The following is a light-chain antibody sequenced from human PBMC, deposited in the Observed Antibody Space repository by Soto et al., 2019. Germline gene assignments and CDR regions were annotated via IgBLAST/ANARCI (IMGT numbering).Light chain of an antibody. J-gene: IGKJ2*01. CDR1: QSISTY. CDR3: QQSYSTPRT. Sequence: DIQMTQSPSSLSASVGDRVTITCRASQSISTYLNWYQQKPGKAPKLLIYAASSLQSGDSSRFSGSGSGTDFTLTISSLQPEDFATYYCQQSYSTPRTFGQGTKLEIK. CDR2: AAS. V-gene: IGKV1-39*01.